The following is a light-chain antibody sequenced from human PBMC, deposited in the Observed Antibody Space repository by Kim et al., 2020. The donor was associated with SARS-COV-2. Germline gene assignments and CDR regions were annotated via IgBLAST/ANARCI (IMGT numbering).Light chain of an antibody. Sequence: AAVKLHCTMRRSHTSYAIEWHQQLPEQGPRYLMKVNCDGSHSKGDGVPDRFSGSSSGAARSLTISSLHSDDEADYYCQTWGTGVRVFGGGTQLTVL. V-gene: IGLV4-69*01. J-gene: IGLJ3*02. CDR3: QTWGTGVRV. CDR1: RSHTSYA. CDR2: VNCDGSH.